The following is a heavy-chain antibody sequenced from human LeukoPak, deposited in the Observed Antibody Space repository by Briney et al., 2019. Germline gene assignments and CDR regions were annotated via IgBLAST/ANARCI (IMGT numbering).Heavy chain of an antibody. V-gene: IGHV3-23*01. J-gene: IGHJ4*02. D-gene: IGHD2-2*01. CDR2: ISGSGGTT. CDR1: GFTFSTYA. CDR3: ATTVGYCSSTSCSRFRYFDY. Sequence: GGSLRLSCAASGFTFSTYAMTWVRQAPGKGLEWVSSISGSGGTTYYADSVKGRFTISRDNSKNTLSLQMKSLRAEDTAVYYCATTVGYCSSTSCSRFRYFDYWGQGTLVTVSS.